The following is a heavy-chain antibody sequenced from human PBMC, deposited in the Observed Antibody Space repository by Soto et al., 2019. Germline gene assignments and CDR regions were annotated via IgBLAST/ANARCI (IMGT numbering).Heavy chain of an antibody. CDR1: GGSISSGGYS. J-gene: IGHJ3*02. Sequence: QLQLQESGSGLVKPSQTLSLTCAVSGGSISSGGYSWSWIRQPPGKGLEWIGYIYHSGSTDYNPSLKGRVTIPVNGSKNQFSLQMSYVTAADTAVYYCARGGDRSGFLPIAAFDIWGQGTMVPVSS. CDR2: IYHSGST. V-gene: IGHV4-30-2*01. CDR3: ARGGDRSGFLPIAAFDI. D-gene: IGHD3-22*01.